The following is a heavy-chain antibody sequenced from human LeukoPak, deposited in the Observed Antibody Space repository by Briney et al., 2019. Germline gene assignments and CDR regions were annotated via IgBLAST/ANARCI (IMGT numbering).Heavy chain of an antibody. CDR2: IYTSGST. Sequence: PSETLSLTCTVSGGSISGYYWSWIRQPAGKGLEWIGRIYTSGSTNYNPSLKSRVTMSVGTSKNQFSLKLSSVTAADTAVYYCARTVPAANHYYYYYYMDVWGKGTTVTVSS. CDR1: GGSISGYY. V-gene: IGHV4-4*07. J-gene: IGHJ6*03. CDR3: ARTVPAANHYYYYYYMDV. D-gene: IGHD2-2*01.